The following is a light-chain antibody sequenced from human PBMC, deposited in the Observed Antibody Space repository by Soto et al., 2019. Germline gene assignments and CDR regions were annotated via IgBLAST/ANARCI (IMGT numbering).Light chain of an antibody. J-gene: IGKJ1*01. CDR3: QQYGSSPWT. CDR1: YGVSSSY. V-gene: IGKV3-20*01. CDR2: RGS. Sequence: IVLRQSPTTLSFSPGEIANLSCSACYGVSSSYLAWDQQKPGQAPRLLIDRGSSRATGIPDRFSGSGSGTDFTLTISRLEPEDFAVYYCQQYGSSPWTFGQGTKVDNK.